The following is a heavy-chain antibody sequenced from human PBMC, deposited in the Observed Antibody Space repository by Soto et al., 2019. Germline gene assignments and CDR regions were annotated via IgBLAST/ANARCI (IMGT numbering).Heavy chain of an antibody. CDR3: AALLYCGGGSCYPGAFDI. CDR1: GFTFTSSA. CDR2: IVVGSGNT. J-gene: IGHJ3*02. V-gene: IGHV1-58*02. D-gene: IGHD2-15*01. Sequence: ASVKVSCKASGFTFTSSAMQWVRQARGQRLEWIGWIVVGSGNTNYAQKFQERVTITRDMSTSTAYMELSSLRSEDTAVYYCAALLYCGGGSCYPGAFDIWGQGTMVTVSS.